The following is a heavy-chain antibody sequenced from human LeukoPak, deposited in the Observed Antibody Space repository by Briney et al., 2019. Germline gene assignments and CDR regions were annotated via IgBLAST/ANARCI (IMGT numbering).Heavy chain of an antibody. Sequence: PSETLSLTCTVSGDSFRNYYWNWIRQPAGKGLEWIGRIYTSGSTNYNPSLKSRVTISVDTSKNQFSLKLSSVTAADTAVYYCARETHSGSYPPYYFDYWGQGTLVTVSS. CDR3: ARETHSGSYPPYYFDY. D-gene: IGHD1-26*01. J-gene: IGHJ4*02. CDR1: GDSFRNYY. CDR2: IYTSGST. V-gene: IGHV4-4*07.